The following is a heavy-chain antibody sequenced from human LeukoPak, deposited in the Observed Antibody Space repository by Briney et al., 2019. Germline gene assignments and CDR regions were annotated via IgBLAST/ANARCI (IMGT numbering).Heavy chain of an antibody. CDR1: GFTFTSYW. CDR3: VRVSRYSGYDFDY. Sequence: PGGSLRLSCAASGFTFTSYWMHWVRQAPGKGLVWVSRINLDGSSTAYADSVTGRFTISRENAKNTLYLQMNSLRAEDTAVYYCVRVSRYSGYDFDYWGQGTPVTVSS. J-gene: IGHJ4*02. V-gene: IGHV3-74*01. D-gene: IGHD5-12*01. CDR2: INLDGSST.